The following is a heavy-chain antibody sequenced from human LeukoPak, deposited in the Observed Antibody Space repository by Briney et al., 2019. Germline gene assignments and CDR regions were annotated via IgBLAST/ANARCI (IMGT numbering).Heavy chain of an antibody. V-gene: IGHV3-23*01. CDR3: ASRDYYDSSGYSDAFDI. CDR2: ILNSGETT. D-gene: IGHD3-22*01. J-gene: IGHJ3*02. CDR1: GFTFSSFT. Sequence: PGGSLRLSCAASGFTFSSFTMNWVRQAPGKGLEWVSGILNSGETTYYADSVKGRFTISRDNSKNTLYLQMNSLRAEDTAVYYCASRDYYDSSGYSDAFDIWGQGTMVTVSS.